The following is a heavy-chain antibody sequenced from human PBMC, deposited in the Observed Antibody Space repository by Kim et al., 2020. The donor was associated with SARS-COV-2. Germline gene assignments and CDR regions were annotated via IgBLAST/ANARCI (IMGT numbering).Heavy chain of an antibody. V-gene: IGHV3-7*01. Sequence: GGSLRLSCAVSGFTFSSYWMSWVRQAPGKGLEWVANIRQDGSEKYHVGSVEGRFTISRDNAKNSVYLQMSSLRVEDTSFYFCVREEGGANYRSWGRGTLV. D-gene: IGHD4-4*01. CDR3: VREEGGANYRS. J-gene: IGHJ4*02. CDR1: GFTFSSYW. CDR2: IRQDGSEK.